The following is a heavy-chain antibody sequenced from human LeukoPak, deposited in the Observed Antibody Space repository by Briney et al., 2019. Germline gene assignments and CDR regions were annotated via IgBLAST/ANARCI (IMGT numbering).Heavy chain of an antibody. D-gene: IGHD5-12*01. Sequence: GGSLRLSCAASGFTVSSNYMSWVRQAPGKGLEWVSVIYSGGSTYYADSVKGRFTISRDNSENTLYLQMNSLRAEDTAVYYCARGGGGYSGYDLYTFDYWGQGTLVTVSS. CDR2: IYSGGST. CDR3: ARGGGGYSGYDLYTFDY. V-gene: IGHV3-53*01. J-gene: IGHJ4*02. CDR1: GFTVSSNY.